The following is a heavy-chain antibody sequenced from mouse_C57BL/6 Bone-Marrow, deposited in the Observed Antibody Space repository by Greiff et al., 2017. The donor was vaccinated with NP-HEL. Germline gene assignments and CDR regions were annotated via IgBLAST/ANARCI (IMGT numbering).Heavy chain of an antibody. D-gene: IGHD3-3*01. CDR1: GFTFSDYY. J-gene: IGHJ2*01. V-gene: IGHV5-12*01. CDR2: ISNGGGST. Sequence: EVQVVESGGGLVQPGGSLKLSCAASGFTFSDYYMYWVRQTPEKRLEWVAYISNGGGSTYYPDTVKGRFTISRDNAKNTLYLQMSRLKSEDTAMYYCARHGGDEDYFDYWGQGTTLTVSS. CDR3: ARHGGDEDYFDY.